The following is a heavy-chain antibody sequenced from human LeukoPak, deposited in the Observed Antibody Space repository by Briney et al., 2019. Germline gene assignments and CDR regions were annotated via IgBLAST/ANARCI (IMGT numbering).Heavy chain of an antibody. Sequence: GGSLRLSCATSGFTFSSYGMHWVCQAPGKGLEWVAVIWFDGSKKNYADSVKGRFTISRDNSKNTLYLQVNSLRAEDTALYYCAREGYYYVWGSYSGAFDIWGQGTMVTVSS. CDR2: IWFDGSKK. J-gene: IGHJ3*02. CDR1: GFTFSSYG. V-gene: IGHV3-33*01. CDR3: AREGYYYVWGSYSGAFDI. D-gene: IGHD3-16*01.